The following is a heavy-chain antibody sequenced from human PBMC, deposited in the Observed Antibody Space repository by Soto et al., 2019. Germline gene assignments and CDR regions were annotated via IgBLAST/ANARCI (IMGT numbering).Heavy chain of an antibody. CDR1: GFTFSSYA. D-gene: IGHD3-10*01. CDR3: AKDLLYYYGSGSYYPPTSYYYYGMDV. CDR2: ISGSGGST. V-gene: IGHV3-23*01. Sequence: EVQLLESGGGLVQPGGSLRLSCAASGFTFSSYAMSWVRQAPGKGLEWVSAISGSGGSTYYADSVKGRFTISRDNSKNTLYLQMNSLGAEDTAVYYCAKDLLYYYGSGSYYPPTSYYYYGMDVWGQGTTVTVSS. J-gene: IGHJ6*02.